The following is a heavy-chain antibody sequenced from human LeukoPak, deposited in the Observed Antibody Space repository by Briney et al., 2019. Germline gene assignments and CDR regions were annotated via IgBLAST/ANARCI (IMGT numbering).Heavy chain of an antibody. V-gene: IGHV3-23*01. CDR1: GFTFSDSR. CDR2: ISGSGGST. D-gene: IGHD2-15*01. J-gene: IGHJ4*02. CDR3: AKQDDASFDY. Sequence: GGSLRLSCAASGFTFSDSRIHWVRQAPGKGLEWVSAISGSGGSTYYADSVKGRFTISRDNSKNTLYLQMNSLRAEDTAVYYCAKQDDASFDYWGQGTLVTVSS.